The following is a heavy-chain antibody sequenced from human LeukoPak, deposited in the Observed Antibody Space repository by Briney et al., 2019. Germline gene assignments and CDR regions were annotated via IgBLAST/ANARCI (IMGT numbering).Heavy chain of an antibody. D-gene: IGHD3-9*01. CDR1: GSTFSNYA. V-gene: IGHV3-30*04. CDR2: ISYDGRKK. J-gene: IGHJ4*02. CDR3: AKGGPSLLRYFDPLGIDY. Sequence: GGSLRLSCAASGSTFSNYAMHWVRQAPGKGLEWMSDISYDGRKKYFADSVKGRFTLSRDNSKNTLYLQMNNLRAEDTALYYCAKGGPSLLRYFDPLGIDYWGQGTLVTVSS.